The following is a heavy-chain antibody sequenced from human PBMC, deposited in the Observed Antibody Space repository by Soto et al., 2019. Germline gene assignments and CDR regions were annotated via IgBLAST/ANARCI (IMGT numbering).Heavy chain of an antibody. CDR2: IIPILGIA. J-gene: IGHJ4*02. CDR3: RTVSGYYYGSGSYYKRYFDY. CDR1: GGTFSSYT. V-gene: IGHV1-69*02. D-gene: IGHD3-10*01. Sequence: QVQLVQSGAEVKKPGSSVKVSCKASGGTFSSYTISWVRQAPGQGLEWMGRIIPILGIANYAHKFQGRVTITADKSTSTAYMELSSLRSEDTAVYYCRTVSGYYYGSGSYYKRYFDYWGQGTLVTVSS.